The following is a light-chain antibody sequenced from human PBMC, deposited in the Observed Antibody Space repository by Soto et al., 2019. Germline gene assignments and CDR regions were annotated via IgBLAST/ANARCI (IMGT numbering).Light chain of an antibody. CDR1: QSVSRN. CDR3: QQYNNWPPMYA. V-gene: IGKV3-15*01. CDR2: GAS. Sequence: EIVMTQSPATLSVSPWERATLSCRASQSVSRNLAWYQQKPGQDPRLLIYGASTSATGIPARFSGSGSGTEFTLTSRSMQYEDLAVEYCQQYNNWPPMYAFGQGTKLELK. J-gene: IGKJ2*01.